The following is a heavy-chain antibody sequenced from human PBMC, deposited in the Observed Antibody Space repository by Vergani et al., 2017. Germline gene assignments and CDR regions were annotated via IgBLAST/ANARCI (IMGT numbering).Heavy chain of an antibody. CDR2: FDPEDGET. CDR3: ATVLGSITTVRGVIIRNYGMDV. CDR1: GYTLTELS. V-gene: IGHV1-24*01. Sequence: QVQLVQSGAEVKKPGASVKVSCKVSGYTLTELSMHWVRQAPGKGLEWMGGFDPEDGETIYAQKFQGRVTMTEDTSTDTAYMELSSLRSEDTAVYYCATVLGSITTVRGVIIRNYGMDVWGQGTTVTVSS. J-gene: IGHJ6*02. D-gene: IGHD3-10*01.